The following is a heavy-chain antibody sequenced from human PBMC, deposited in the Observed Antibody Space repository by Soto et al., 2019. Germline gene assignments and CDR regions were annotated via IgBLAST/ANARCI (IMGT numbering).Heavy chain of an antibody. Sequence: EVQLAESGGGLAQPGGSLRLSCAASGFTLSRYAMDWVRQAPGKRLEYVSGISSHGFGTYYANSVQGRFTISRDNSKNTVYLPMGSLRPEDMAVYYCARRARPDFYYMDVWGKGTTVTVS. V-gene: IGHV3-64*01. D-gene: IGHD6-6*01. CDR3: ARRARPDFYYMDV. J-gene: IGHJ6*03. CDR1: GFTLSRYA. CDR2: ISSHGFGT.